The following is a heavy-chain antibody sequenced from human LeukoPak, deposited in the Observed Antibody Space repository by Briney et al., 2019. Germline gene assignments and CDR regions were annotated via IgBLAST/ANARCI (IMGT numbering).Heavy chain of an antibody. CDR1: GYSISSGYY. CDR3: ARGYSSSWYFNWFDP. J-gene: IGHJ5*02. D-gene: IGHD6-13*01. Sequence: SETLSLTCTVSGYSISSGYYWGWIRQPPGKGLEWIGSIYHSGSTYYNPSLKSRVTISVDTSKNQFSLKLTSVTAADTAVYYCARGYSSSWYFNWFDPWGQGTLVTVSS. CDR2: IYHSGST. V-gene: IGHV4-38-2*02.